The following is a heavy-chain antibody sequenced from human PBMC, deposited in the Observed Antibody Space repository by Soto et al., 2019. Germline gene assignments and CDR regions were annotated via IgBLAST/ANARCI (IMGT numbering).Heavy chain of an antibody. CDR1: GGSISSSSYY. D-gene: IGHD5-18*01. CDR2: IYYSGST. CDR3: AAQNTAMAGYYYYGMDV. V-gene: IGHV4-39*01. J-gene: IGHJ6*02. Sequence: SATLSLTCTVSGGSISSSSYYWGWIRQPPGKGLEWIGSIYYSGSTYYNPSLKSRVTISVDTSKNQFSLKLSSVTAADTAVYYCAAQNTAMAGYYYYGMDVWGQGTTVTVSS.